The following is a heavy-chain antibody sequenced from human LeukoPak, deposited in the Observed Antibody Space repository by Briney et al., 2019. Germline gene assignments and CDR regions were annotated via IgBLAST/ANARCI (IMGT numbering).Heavy chain of an antibody. J-gene: IGHJ6*03. CDR2: ISGSGSGGST. D-gene: IGHD5-12*01. V-gene: IGHV3-23*01. Sequence: GGSLTLSCAASGFTFSSSGMSWVRQPPGKGLEWVASISGSGSGGSTYSADSVKGRFTISRDNSKNTLYLQMNSLRAEDTAVYYCAKGGYPAEQPPTGYMDVWGKGTTVTISS. CDR3: AKGGYPAEQPPTGYMDV. CDR1: GFTFSSSG.